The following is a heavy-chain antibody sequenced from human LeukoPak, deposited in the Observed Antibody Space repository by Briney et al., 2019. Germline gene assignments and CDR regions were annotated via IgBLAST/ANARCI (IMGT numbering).Heavy chain of an antibody. Sequence: SETLSLTCTVSGGSISGSSYYWGWIRQPPGKGLEWIGNIYYSGSTYYNPSLKSRVTISVDTSKNQFSLKLSSVTAADTAVYYCASRRSFDWSTSFDYWGQGTLVTVSS. J-gene: IGHJ4*02. D-gene: IGHD3-9*01. CDR1: GGSISGSSYY. CDR3: ASRRSFDWSTSFDY. V-gene: IGHV4-39*07. CDR2: IYYSGST.